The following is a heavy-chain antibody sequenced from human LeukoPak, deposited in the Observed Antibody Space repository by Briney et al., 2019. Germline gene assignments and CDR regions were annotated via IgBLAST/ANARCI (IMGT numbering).Heavy chain of an antibody. CDR3: AGDGVGALPGDAFDI. CDR2: INLDGTDI. V-gene: IGHV3-21*05. J-gene: IGHJ3*02. Sequence: GGSLTLSYAASGFSFSTHSMNWVRQAPGKGLEWISFINLDGTDIHYGESVKGRFTISRDNAKNSLYLQMHTLRAEDTAVYYCAGDGVGALPGDAFDIWSQGTLVTVSS. D-gene: IGHD6-6*01. CDR1: GFSFSTHS.